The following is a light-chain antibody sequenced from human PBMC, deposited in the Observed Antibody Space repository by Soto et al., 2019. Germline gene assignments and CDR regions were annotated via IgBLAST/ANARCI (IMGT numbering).Light chain of an antibody. V-gene: IGKV1-13*02. Sequence: AIQLTQSPSSLSASVGDRVTITCRASQGISSALAWYQQKPGKAPKLLIYDASSLESGVPSRFSVSGSGTDFTLTISSLQPEDFATYYCQQFNSYPPPLTFGGGTKVEIK. J-gene: IGKJ4*01. CDR2: DAS. CDR3: QQFNSYPPPLT. CDR1: QGISSA.